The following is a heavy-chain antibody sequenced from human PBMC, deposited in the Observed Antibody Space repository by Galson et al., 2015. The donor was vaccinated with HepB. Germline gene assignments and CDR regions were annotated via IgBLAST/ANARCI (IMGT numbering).Heavy chain of an antibody. Sequence: SLRLSCAASGFTFGGYGMHWVRQAPGKGLEWVGVIWYDGSNQHYADSVKGRFTISRDNSKNILYLQMNSLRAEDTAVYYCAREGRITVTIVDYWGQGSLVTVSS. CDR3: AREGRITVTIVDY. CDR1: GFTFGGYG. J-gene: IGHJ4*02. D-gene: IGHD4-17*01. CDR2: IWYDGSNQ. V-gene: IGHV3-33*01.